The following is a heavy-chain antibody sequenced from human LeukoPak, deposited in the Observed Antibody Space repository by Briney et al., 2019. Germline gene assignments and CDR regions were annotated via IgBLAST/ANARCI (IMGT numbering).Heavy chain of an antibody. V-gene: IGHV1-69*04. CDR1: GGTFSSYA. Sequence: SVKVSCKASGGTFSSYAISWVRQAPGQGLEWMGRIIPILGIANYAQKFQGRVTITADKSTSTAYMGLSSLRSEDTAVYYCVCGTGGNYFDYWGQGTLVTVSS. J-gene: IGHJ4*02. CDR2: IIPILGIA. D-gene: IGHD1-14*01. CDR3: VCGTGGNYFDY.